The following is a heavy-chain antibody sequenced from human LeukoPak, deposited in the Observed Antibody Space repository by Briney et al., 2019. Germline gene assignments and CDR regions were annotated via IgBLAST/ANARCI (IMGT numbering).Heavy chain of an antibody. CDR3: ARGYSGYDRYFDY. D-gene: IGHD5-12*01. J-gene: IGHJ4*02. CDR1: GGSISSYY. CDR2: IYYSGST. V-gene: IGHV4-59*08. Sequence: SETLSLTCTVSGGSISSYYWSWIRQPPGEGLERIGYIYYSGSTNYNPSLKSRVTISVDTSKNQFSLKLSSVTAADTAVYYCARGYSGYDRYFDYWGQGTLVTVSS.